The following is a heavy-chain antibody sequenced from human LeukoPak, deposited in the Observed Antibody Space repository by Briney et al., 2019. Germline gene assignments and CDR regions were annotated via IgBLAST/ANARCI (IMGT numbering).Heavy chain of an antibody. Sequence: GGSLRLSCAASRFTFRSNAMSWVRQAPGKGLEWVSVIYGGGSTYYADSVKGRFTISRDNSKNTLYLQMNSLRAEDTAVYYCAKTPPLLRFLEWYDCWGQGTLVTVSS. D-gene: IGHD3-3*01. CDR3: AKTPPLLRFLEWYDC. CDR1: RFTFRSNA. CDR2: IYGGGST. J-gene: IGHJ4*02. V-gene: IGHV3-23*03.